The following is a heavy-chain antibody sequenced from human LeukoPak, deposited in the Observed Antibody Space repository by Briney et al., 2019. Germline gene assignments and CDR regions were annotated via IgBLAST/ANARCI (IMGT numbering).Heavy chain of an antibody. J-gene: IGHJ5*02. CDR3: ARLHGNWFHP. Sequence: PSETLSLTCTVSGGSISSYYWSWIRQPPGKGLEWIGYIYTGGSTNYNPSLKSRVTISVDTSKNQFSLKLSSVTAADTAVYYCARLHGNWFHPWGQGTLVTVSS. V-gene: IGHV4-4*09. CDR1: GGSISSYY. CDR2: IYTGGST.